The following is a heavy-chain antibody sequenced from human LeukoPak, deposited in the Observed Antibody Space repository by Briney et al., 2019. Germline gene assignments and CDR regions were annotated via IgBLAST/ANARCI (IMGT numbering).Heavy chain of an antibody. D-gene: IGHD2-8*01. CDR1: GGSISSYY. J-gene: IGHJ4*02. CDR2: IYYSGST. V-gene: IGHV4-59*12. CDR3: ARGRYCTNGVCPYYFDY. Sequence: PSETLSLTCTVSGGSISSYYWSWIRQPPGKGLGWIGYIYYSGSTNYNPSLKSRVTISVDTSKNQFSLKLSSVTAADTAVYYCARGRYCTNGVCPYYFDYWGQGTLVTVSS.